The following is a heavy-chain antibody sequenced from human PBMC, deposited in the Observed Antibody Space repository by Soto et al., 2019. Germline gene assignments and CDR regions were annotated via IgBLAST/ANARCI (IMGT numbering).Heavy chain of an antibody. D-gene: IGHD3-22*01. J-gene: IGHJ3*02. Sequence: QLQLQESGPGLVKPSETLSLTCTVSGGSISSSSYYWGWIRQPPGKGLEWIGSIYYSGSTYYNPXCKCPXTISVDTSKHXXSXKQXSVTAADTAVYYCARLTYYYDSSGYYYGEGGAFDIWGQGTMVTVSS. CDR1: GGSISSSSYY. CDR3: ARLTYYYDSSGYYYGEGGAFDI. CDR2: IYYSGST. V-gene: IGHV4-39*01.